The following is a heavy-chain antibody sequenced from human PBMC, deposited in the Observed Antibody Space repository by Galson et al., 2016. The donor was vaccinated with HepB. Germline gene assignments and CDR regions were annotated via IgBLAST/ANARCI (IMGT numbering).Heavy chain of an antibody. CDR1: GDSVSSNSAA. J-gene: IGHJ4*02. CDR2: TYYESKWYR. D-gene: IGHD3-10*01. CDR3: ARNYYGSGGHYTLFDY. Sequence: CAISGDSVSSNSAAWNWIRPSPSRGLEWLGRTYYESKWYRDYAVSVESRIAINANTSKNQFSLQLNSVTPEDTALYYCARNYYGSGGHYTLFDYWGQGTPVTVSS. V-gene: IGHV6-1*01.